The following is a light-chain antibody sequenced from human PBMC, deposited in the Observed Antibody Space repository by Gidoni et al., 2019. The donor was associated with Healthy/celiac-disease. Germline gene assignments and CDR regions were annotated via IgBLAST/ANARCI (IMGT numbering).Light chain of an antibody. CDR2: DVS. Sequence: QSALTQPASASGSPGQSITISCTGTSSDVGGYNYVSWYQQHPGKAPNLMIYDVSNRPSGVSNRFSGSKSGNTASLTISVLQAEDEADYYCSSYTSSSTLVFGGGTKLTVL. J-gene: IGLJ2*01. V-gene: IGLV2-14*03. CDR3: SSYTSSSTLV. CDR1: SSDVGGYNY.